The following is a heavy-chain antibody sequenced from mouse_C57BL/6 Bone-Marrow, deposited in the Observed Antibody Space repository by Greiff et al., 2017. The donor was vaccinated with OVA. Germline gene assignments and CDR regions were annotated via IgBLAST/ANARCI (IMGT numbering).Heavy chain of an antibody. J-gene: IGHJ1*03. V-gene: IGHV1-42*01. D-gene: IGHD1-1*01. CDR2: INPSTGGT. Sequence: EVQRVESGPELVKPGASVKISCKASGYSFTGYYMNWVKQSPEKSLEWIGEINPSTGGTTYNQKFKAKATLTVDKSSSTAYMQLKSLTSEDSAVYYCARASSYYYGSSFYWYFDVWGTGTTVTVSS. CDR3: ARASSYYYGSSFYWYFDV. CDR1: GYSFTGYY.